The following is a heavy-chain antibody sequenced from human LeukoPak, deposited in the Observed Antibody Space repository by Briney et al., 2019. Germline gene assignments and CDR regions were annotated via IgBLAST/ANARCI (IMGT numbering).Heavy chain of an antibody. Sequence: GGSLRLSCGASGFNFSGSQMTWVRQAPGKGLEWVATVYQDGTEKHFLDSVEGRFTISRDNAKKSVYLQMSSLRPEDTAVYYCAKARYSSSWYFGDHWGQGTLVTISS. CDR3: AKARYSSSWYFGDH. CDR2: VYQDGTEK. D-gene: IGHD6-13*01. J-gene: IGHJ4*02. CDR1: GFNFSGSQ. V-gene: IGHV3-7*02.